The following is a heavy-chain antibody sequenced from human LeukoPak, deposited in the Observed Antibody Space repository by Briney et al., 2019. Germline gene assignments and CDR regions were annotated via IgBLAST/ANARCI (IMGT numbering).Heavy chain of an antibody. J-gene: IGHJ4*02. Sequence: GGSLRLSCAASGFTFSSYWMHWVRQAPGEGLAWVSRINHDGSATAYAGSVKGRFTISRDNAKNTLYLQMNSLRTEDTAVYYCARPPGTSPCFDYWGQGILVTVSS. CDR1: GFTFSSYW. V-gene: IGHV3-74*01. D-gene: IGHD1-1*01. CDR3: ARPPGTSPCFDY. CDR2: INHDGSAT.